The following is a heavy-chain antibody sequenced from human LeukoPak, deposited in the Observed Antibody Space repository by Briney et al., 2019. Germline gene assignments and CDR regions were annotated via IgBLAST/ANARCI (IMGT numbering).Heavy chain of an antibody. CDR3: ASTWFGELAFDY. V-gene: IGHV4-30-4*01. CDR1: GGSISSSDYY. Sequence: SQTLSLTCTVSGGSISSSDYYWSWIRQPPGKGLEWIGYIFYSGSTYYNPPLKSRVTISVDTSKNQFSLKLSSVTAADTAVYYCASTWFGELAFDYWGQGALVTVSS. CDR2: IFYSGST. D-gene: IGHD3-10*01. J-gene: IGHJ4*02.